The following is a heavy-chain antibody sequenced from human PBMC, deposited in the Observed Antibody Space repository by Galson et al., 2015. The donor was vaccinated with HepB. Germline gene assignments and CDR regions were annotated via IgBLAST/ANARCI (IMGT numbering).Heavy chain of an antibody. D-gene: IGHD5-24*01. CDR3: ARDRPSRMPTIYFDY. CDR1: GFTFSTYE. CDR2: ISHEGANK. V-gene: IGHV3-30-3*01. J-gene: IGHJ4*02. Sequence: SLRLSCAASGFTFSTYEMSWVRQAPGKGLEWVAIISHEGANKFYTDSVKGRFSISRDNSKNTLYLQMNSLRADDTAIYFCARDRPSRMPTIYFDYWGQGAQVTVSS.